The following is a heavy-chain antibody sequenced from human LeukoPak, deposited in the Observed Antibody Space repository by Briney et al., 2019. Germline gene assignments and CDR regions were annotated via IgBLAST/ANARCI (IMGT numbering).Heavy chain of an antibody. CDR1: GYTFTGYY. V-gene: IGHV1-2*02. CDR2: INPNSGGT. J-gene: IGHJ4*02. CDR3: ARVDGSSWRLDY. D-gene: IGHD6-13*01. Sequence: ASVKVSCKASGYTFTGYYMHWVRQDPGQGLEWMGWINPNSGGTNYAQKFQGRVTMTRDTSISTAYMELSRLRSDDTAVYYCARVDGSSWRLDYWGQGTLVTVSS.